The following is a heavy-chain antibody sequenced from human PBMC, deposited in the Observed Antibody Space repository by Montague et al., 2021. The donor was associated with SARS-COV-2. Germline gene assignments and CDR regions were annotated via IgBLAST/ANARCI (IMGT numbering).Heavy chain of an antibody. CDR2: VNHSVRI. J-gene: IGHJ4*02. CDR3: SRGRVDTTLILVVFTGAAHYFDS. V-gene: IGHV4-34*01. CDR1: GGSFSDYY. Sequence: SETLSLTCGVYGGSFSDYYWTWIRKSPAKGLEWLGEVNHSVRINYNPSLKSRITISVDTSKNQFSLRLRSVTAADTAVYYCSRGRVDTTLILVVFTGAAHYFDSGGQGTLVSASA. D-gene: IGHD3-22*01.